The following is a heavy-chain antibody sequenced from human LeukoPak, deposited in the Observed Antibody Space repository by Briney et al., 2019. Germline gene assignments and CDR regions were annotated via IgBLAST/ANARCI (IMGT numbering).Heavy chain of an antibody. CDR2: ISYDGSNK. J-gene: IGHJ6*02. D-gene: IGHD2-2*01. Sequence: GGSLRLSCAASGFTFSSYGMHWVRQAPGMGLEWVAVISYDGSNKYYADSVKGRFTISRDNSKNTLYLQMNSLRAEDTAVYYCAKDAYIVVVPAAMPDYYYYGMDVWGQGTTITVSS. V-gene: IGHV3-30*18. CDR1: GFTFSSYG. CDR3: AKDAYIVVVPAAMPDYYYYGMDV.